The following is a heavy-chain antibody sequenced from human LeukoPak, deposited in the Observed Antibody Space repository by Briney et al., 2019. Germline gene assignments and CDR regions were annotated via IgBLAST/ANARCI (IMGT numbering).Heavy chain of an antibody. D-gene: IGHD3-10*01. CDR3: ARVPPRLPSASRAMVRGVADNWFDP. J-gene: IGHJ5*02. V-gene: IGHV4-34*01. Sequence: PSETLSLTCAVYGGSFSGYYWSWIRQPPGKGLEWIGEINHSGSTNYNPSLKSRVTISVDTSKNQFSLKLSSVTAADTAVYYCARVPPRLPSASRAMVRGVADNWFDPWGQGTLVTVSS. CDR2: INHSGST. CDR1: GGSFSGYY.